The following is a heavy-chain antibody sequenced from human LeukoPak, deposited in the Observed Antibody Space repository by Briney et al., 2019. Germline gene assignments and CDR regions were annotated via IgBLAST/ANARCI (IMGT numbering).Heavy chain of an antibody. CDR2: IIPIFGTA. CDR3: ARTPSIVGATRGFDY. D-gene: IGHD1-26*01. Sequence: VASVKVSCKASGGTFSSYAISWVRQAPGQGLEWMGGIIPIFGTANYAQKFQGRVTITADESTSTAYMELSSLRSEDTAVYYCARTPSIVGATRGFDYWGQGTLVTVSS. V-gene: IGHV1-69*13. J-gene: IGHJ4*02. CDR1: GGTFSSYA.